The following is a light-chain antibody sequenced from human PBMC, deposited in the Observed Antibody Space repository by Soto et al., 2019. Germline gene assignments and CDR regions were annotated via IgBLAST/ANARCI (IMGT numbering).Light chain of an antibody. V-gene: IGKV1-12*01. CDR2: AAS. CDR3: QQGDSFPLT. Sequence: DIKMTQSPSSVSASVGDRVTITCRASQDISTWVAWYQQMPGKAPKLLISAASTLQSGVPRRFSGSGSGTDFTLIISSLQPEDFATYFCQQGDSFPLTFGGGTKVAIK. CDR1: QDISTW. J-gene: IGKJ4*01.